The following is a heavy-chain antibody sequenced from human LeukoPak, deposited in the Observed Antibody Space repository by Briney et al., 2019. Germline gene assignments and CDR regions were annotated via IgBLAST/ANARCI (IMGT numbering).Heavy chain of an antibody. CDR2: IYYSGNT. D-gene: IGHD6-19*01. CDR3: ARLQGQWLLHDY. J-gene: IGHJ4*02. Sequence: SETLSLTCTVSGGSISSYYWSWIRQPPGKGLEWIGYIYYSGNTNYNPSLKSRVTISVDTSRNQFSLKVTSVTAADTAVYYCARLQGQWLLHDYWGQGTLVTVSS. CDR1: GGSISSYY. V-gene: IGHV4-59*01.